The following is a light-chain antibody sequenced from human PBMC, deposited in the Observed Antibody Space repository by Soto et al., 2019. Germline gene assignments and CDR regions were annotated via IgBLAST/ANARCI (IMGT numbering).Light chain of an antibody. V-gene: IGKV1-39*01. Sequence: EIHMTQTKTSLYASVGYRVSITCPASQSISNYLNWYQQKPGKAPNLLIYAASGLQSGVPSRFSGSGSGTDFTLTIICLQPEDFATYYCQQSYMTLITFGQGTRLDIK. CDR2: AAS. J-gene: IGKJ5*01. CDR3: QQSYMTLIT. CDR1: QSISNY.